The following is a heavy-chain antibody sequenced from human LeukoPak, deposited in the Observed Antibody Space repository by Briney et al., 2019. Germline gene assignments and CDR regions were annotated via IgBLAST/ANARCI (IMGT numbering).Heavy chain of an antibody. CDR2: VSYSGST. CDR3: ARDQGTWWFDP. J-gene: IGHJ5*02. Sequence: TSETLSLTCTVSGGSISSYYWSWIRQPPGRALEWIGYVSYSGSTNYNPSLKSRVTISVDTSKTQFSLTLTSVTAADTAVYYCARDQGTWWFDPWGQGTLITVSS. D-gene: IGHD3-10*01. V-gene: IGHV4-59*01. CDR1: GGSISSYY.